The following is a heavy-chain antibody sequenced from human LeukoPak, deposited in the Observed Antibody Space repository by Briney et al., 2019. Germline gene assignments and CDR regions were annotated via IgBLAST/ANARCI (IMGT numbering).Heavy chain of an antibody. V-gene: IGHV1-2*02. CDR2: INPNSGGT. CDR1: VYTFTGSY. CDR3: ARETGYCSGGRCYFIY. D-gene: IGHD2-15*01. Sequence: ASVKVSCKASVYTFTGSYIHWVRQAPGQGLEWMGWINPNSGGTSSAQKFQGRVTMTRDTSVSTGYMELSRLRSDDTALYYRARETGYCSGGRCYFIYWGQGTLVTVSS. J-gene: IGHJ4*02.